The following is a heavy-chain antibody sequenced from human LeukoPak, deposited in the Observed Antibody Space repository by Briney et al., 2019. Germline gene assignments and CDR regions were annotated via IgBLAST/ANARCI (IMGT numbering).Heavy chain of an antibody. CDR3: ARDWGSGSYWAWAFDI. Sequence: SETLSLTCAVYGGSFSGYYWSWIRQPPGKGLEWIGEINHSGSTNYNPSLKSRVTIPVDTSKNQFSLKLRSVTAADTAVYYCARDWGSGSYWAWAFDIWGQGTMVTVSS. CDR2: INHSGST. D-gene: IGHD1-26*01. J-gene: IGHJ3*02. V-gene: IGHV4-34*01. CDR1: GGSFSGYY.